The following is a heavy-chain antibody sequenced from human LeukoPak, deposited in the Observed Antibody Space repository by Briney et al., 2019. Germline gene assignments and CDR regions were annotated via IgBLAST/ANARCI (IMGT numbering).Heavy chain of an antibody. CDR1: GGSLSSYY. V-gene: IGHV4-59*01. CDR3: ARGLGSRYYFNS. CDR2: IYYSGST. D-gene: IGHD3-10*01. J-gene: IGHJ4*02. Sequence: SETLSLTCTVSGGSLSSYYWSWIRQPPGKGLEWIGYIYYSGSTNYNPSLKSRVTISVDTSKNQFSLKLSSVTAADTAVYYCARGLGSRYYFNSWGQGTLVTVSS.